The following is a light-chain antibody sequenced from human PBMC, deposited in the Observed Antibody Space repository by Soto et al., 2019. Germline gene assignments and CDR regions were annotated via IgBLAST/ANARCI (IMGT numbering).Light chain of an antibody. CDR2: EVS. CDR1: SSDVGGYNH. Sequence: QSVLTQPASVSGSPGQSITISCTGTSSDVGGYNHVSWYQHHPGKAPKLMIYEVSNRPSGVSNRFSGSKSGNTAPLTISGLQADDEADYYCNSHTSSNTRVFGTGTKVTVL. CDR3: NSHTSSNTRV. J-gene: IGLJ1*01. V-gene: IGLV2-14*01.